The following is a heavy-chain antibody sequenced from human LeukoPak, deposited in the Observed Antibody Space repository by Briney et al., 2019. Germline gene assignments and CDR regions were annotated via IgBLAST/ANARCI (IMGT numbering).Heavy chain of an antibody. CDR2: IYYTGST. CDR3: ARTHYYGSGPFSMGYYGMDA. J-gene: IGHJ6*02. Sequence: SETLSLTCTVSGGSISGYYWSWIRQPPGKGLEWIGYIYYTGSTNYNPSLKSRVTRSLDTSKNQCPLKLSPVTAADTAVYYCARTHYYGSGPFSMGYYGMDAWGQGTTVTVSS. D-gene: IGHD3-10*01. V-gene: IGHV4-59*01. CDR1: GGSISGYY.